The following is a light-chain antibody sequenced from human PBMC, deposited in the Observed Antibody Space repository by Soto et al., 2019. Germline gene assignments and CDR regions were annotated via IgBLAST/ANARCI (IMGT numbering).Light chain of an antibody. CDR1: SSDVGDYNF. CDR2: EVS. V-gene: IGLV2-8*01. CDR3: SSYAGSNNVVV. J-gene: IGLJ2*01. Sequence: QSALTQPPSASGSPGQSVTISCTGTSSDVGDYNFVSWYQQHPGKAPKLLIYEVSKRPSGVPDRFSGSKSGNTASLTVSGLQADDEADYYCSSYAGSNNVVVFGGGTKLTVL.